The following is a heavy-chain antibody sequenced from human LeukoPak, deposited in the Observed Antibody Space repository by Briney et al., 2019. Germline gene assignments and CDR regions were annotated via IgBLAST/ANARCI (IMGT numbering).Heavy chain of an antibody. Sequence: PSETLSLTCAVYGRSFSGYYWSWIRQPPGKGLEWIGEINHSGSTNYNPSLKSRVTISVDTSKNQFSLKLSSVTAADTAVYYCARASAGLGSGSYSPWGQGTLVTVSS. D-gene: IGHD3-10*01. V-gene: IGHV4-34*01. J-gene: IGHJ5*02. CDR3: ARASAGLGSGSYSP. CDR2: INHSGST. CDR1: GRSFSGYY.